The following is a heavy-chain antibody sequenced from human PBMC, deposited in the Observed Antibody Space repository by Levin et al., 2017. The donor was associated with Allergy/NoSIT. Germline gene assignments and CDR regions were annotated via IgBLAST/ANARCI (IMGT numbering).Heavy chain of an antibody. Sequence: SGPTLVKPTQTLTLTCTFSGFSLTPNGVGVGWIRQPPGKALEWLALIYWDDDKRYSPSLKSRLTITKDTSKNQVVLRMTDMDPVDTATYSCAHTVAYYGVGVRGGWFDPWGQGILVNVSS. J-gene: IGHJ5*02. V-gene: IGHV2-5*02. D-gene: IGHD2-21*01. CDR2: IYWDDDK. CDR3: AHTVAYYGVGVRGGWFDP. CDR1: GFSLTPNGVG.